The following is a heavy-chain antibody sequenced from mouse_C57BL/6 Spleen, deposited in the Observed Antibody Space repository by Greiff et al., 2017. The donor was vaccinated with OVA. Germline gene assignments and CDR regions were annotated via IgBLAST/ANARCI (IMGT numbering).Heavy chain of an antibody. D-gene: IGHD2-3*01. V-gene: IGHV1-5*01. CDR3: TSRPYDGYYFAY. Sequence: VQLQQSGTVLARPGASVKMSCKTSGYTFTSYWMHWVKQRPGQGLEWIGAIYPGNSDTSYNQKFKGKAKLTAVTSASPAYMELSSLTNEDSAVYYCTSRPYDGYYFAYWGQGTLVTVSA. CDR2: IYPGNSDT. J-gene: IGHJ3*01. CDR1: GYTFTSYW.